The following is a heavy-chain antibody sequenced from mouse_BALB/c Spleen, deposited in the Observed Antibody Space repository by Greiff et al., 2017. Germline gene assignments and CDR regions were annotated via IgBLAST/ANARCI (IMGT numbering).Heavy chain of an antibody. CDR3: AKPLYGSSYPFAY. D-gene: IGHD1-1*01. V-gene: IGHV5-17*02. CDR2: ISSGSSTI. Sequence: EVKLVESGGGLVQPGGSRKLSCAASGFTFSSFGMHWVRQAPEKGLEWVAYISSGSSTIYYADTVKGRFTISRDNPKNTLFLQMTSLSSEDTAMYYCAKPLYGSSYPFAYWGQGTLVTVSA. J-gene: IGHJ3*01. CDR1: GFTFSSFG.